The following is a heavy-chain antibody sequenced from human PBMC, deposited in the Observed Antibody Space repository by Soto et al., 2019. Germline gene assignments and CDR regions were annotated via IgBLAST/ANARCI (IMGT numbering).Heavy chain of an antibody. D-gene: IGHD3-10*01. CDR1: GYTFTSYD. CDR3: ARTTPMVRGVIKYYFDH. CDR2: MNPNSGNT. V-gene: IGHV1-8*01. J-gene: IGHJ4*02. Sequence: GASVKVSCKASGYTFTSYDINWVRQATGQGLEWMGWMNPNSGNTGYAQKFQGRVTMTRNTSISTAYMELSSLRSEDTAVYYCARTTPMVRGVIKYYFDHWGQGTLVTVSS.